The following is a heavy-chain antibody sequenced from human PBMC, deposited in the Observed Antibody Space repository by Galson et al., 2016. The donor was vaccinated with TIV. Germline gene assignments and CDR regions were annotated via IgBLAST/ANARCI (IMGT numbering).Heavy chain of an antibody. V-gene: IGHV3-9*01. Sequence: SLRLSCAASGFSFDDYAMHWVRQVPGKGLAWVSGINWNSGYFGYADSVKGRFTILRASAQNSLYLHMSSLRAEDTAFYYCAKDMNRGCTTSNCYSYDYYYYALDVWGQGTTVTVSS. D-gene: IGHD2-2*02. CDR1: GFSFDDYA. CDR2: INWNSGYF. CDR3: AKDMNRGCTTSNCYSYDYYYYALDV. J-gene: IGHJ6*02.